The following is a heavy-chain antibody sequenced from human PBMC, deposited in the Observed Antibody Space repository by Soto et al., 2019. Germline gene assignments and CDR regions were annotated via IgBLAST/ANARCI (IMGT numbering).Heavy chain of an antibody. J-gene: IGHJ4*02. D-gene: IGHD3-22*01. CDR3: ARQTYYYDSSGYYEGSPALGY. CDR2: IKQDGSEK. CDR1: GFTFSSYW. Sequence: PGGSLRLSCAASGFTFSSYWMSWVRQAPGKGLEWVANIKQDGSEKYYVDSVKGRFTISRDNAKNSLYLQMNSLRAEDTAVYYCARQTYYYDSSGYYEGSPALGYWGQGTLVTVSS. V-gene: IGHV3-7*01.